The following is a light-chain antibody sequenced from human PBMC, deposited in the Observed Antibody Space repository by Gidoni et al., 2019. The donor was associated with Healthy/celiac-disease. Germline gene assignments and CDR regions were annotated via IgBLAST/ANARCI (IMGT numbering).Light chain of an antibody. CDR1: QSVLYSSNNKNY. CDR2: WAS. J-gene: IGKJ5*01. V-gene: IGKV4-1*01. Sequence: DIVMTQSPDSLAVSLGERATINCKSSQSVLYSSNNKNYLAWYQQKPGQPPKLLIYWASTRESGVTDRFSGSGSGTDLTLTISSLQDEDVAVYYCQQYYSTPPITFGQGTRLEIK. CDR3: QQYYSTPPIT.